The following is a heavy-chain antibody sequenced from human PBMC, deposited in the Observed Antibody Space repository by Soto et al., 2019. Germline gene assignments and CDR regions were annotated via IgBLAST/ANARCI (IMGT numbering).Heavy chain of an antibody. CDR1: GFSLSPSGVG. CDR2: ISWKDDK. J-gene: IGHJ3*02. V-gene: IGHV2-5*01. CDR3: AHTRAVSNAFDI. Sequence: SGPTLVKPTHTLTLTCTFSGFSLSPSGVGVGWIRKPPGKAQEWLALISWKDDKRYSPSLKSRLTITKDTSKNPVVLTMANMDPVDTATYYGAHTRAVSNAFDIWGQGTMVTVSS. D-gene: IGHD6-6*01.